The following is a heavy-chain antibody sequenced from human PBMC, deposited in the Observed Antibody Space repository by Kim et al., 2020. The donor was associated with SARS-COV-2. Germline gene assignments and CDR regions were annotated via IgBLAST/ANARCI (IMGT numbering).Heavy chain of an antibody. D-gene: IGHD3-22*01. Sequence: SKNLSLTCTVSGGSISSGGYYWSWIRQHPGKGLEWIGYIYYSGSTYYNPSLKSRVTISVDTSKNQFSLKLSSVTAADTAVYYCARVLRGYYDSSGYYYPLWFDPWGQGTLVTVSS. J-gene: IGHJ5*02. CDR3: ARVLRGYYDSSGYYYPLWFDP. CDR1: GGSISSGGYY. V-gene: IGHV4-31*03. CDR2: IYYSGST.